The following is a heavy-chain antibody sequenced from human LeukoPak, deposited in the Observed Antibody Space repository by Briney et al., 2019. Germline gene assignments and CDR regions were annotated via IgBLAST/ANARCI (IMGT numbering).Heavy chain of an antibody. V-gene: IGHV4-34*01. CDR1: GGSLSGYY. J-gene: IGHJ4*02. CDR3: TITTGTTLGLMDY. CDR2: INHSGGT. Sequence: SETLSLTCAVYGGSLSGYYWRWIRQPPGKGLEWIGEINHSGGTNYNPSLKSRVTISVDTSKNQLSLKMSSVTAADTAMYYCTITTGTTLGLMDYWGQGTLVTVSS. D-gene: IGHD1-1*01.